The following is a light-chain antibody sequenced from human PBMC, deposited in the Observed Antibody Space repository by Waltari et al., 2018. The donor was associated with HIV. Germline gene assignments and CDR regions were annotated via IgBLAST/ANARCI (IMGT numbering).Light chain of an antibody. CDR2: VVN. CDR1: SSEVGGNNY. V-gene: IGLV2-14*01. Sequence: QAAVTQPASGSGSPGRSITIHCTGKSSEVGGNNYVAWYHQHPSKAPKLMIYVVNPRPSAVSLRFSGSKSAYTASLTISGLQAEDESAYYCSSYTISSTLVFGTVTKVTVL. CDR3: SSYTISSTLV. J-gene: IGLJ1*01.